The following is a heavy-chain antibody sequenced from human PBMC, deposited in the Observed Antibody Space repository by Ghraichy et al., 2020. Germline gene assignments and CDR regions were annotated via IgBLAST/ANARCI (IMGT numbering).Heavy chain of an antibody. Sequence: LSLTCAVSGGSISSSNWWSWVRQPPGKGLEWIGEIYHSGSTNYNPSLKSRVTISVDKSKNQFSLRLSSVTAADTAVYYCAMKGSSGWYSRKWFDPWGQGTLVTVSS. J-gene: IGHJ5*02. CDR3: AMKGSSGWYSRKWFDP. D-gene: IGHD6-19*01. CDR1: GGSISSSNW. CDR2: IYHSGST. V-gene: IGHV4-4*02.